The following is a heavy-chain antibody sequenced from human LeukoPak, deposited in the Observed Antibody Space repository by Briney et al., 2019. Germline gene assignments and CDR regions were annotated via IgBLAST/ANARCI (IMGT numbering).Heavy chain of an antibody. Sequence: GGSLRLSCAASGFTFSSYSMNWVRQAPGKGLEWVSSISSSSSYIYYADSEKGRFTISRDNAKNSLYLQMNSLRAEDTAVYYCARDRGDIRGDAFDIWGQGTVVTVSS. J-gene: IGHJ3*02. CDR3: ARDRGDIRGDAFDI. V-gene: IGHV3-21*01. D-gene: IGHD3-9*01. CDR1: GFTFSSYS. CDR2: ISSSSSYI.